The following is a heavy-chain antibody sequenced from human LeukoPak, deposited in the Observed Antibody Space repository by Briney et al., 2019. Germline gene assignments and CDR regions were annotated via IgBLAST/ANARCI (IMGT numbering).Heavy chain of an antibody. CDR3: ARLKLGAYFDL. D-gene: IGHD3-16*01. Sequence: TSETLSLTCTVSGGSTSSDYWSWIRQSPGKGLEWVGYVYNSGDTGKNPSLKSRVTILLDTSKNQCSLKLTSVSAADTAVYYCARLKLGAYFDLWGRGTLVTVSS. J-gene: IGHJ2*01. V-gene: IGHV4-59*08. CDR2: VYNSGDT. CDR1: GGSTSSDY.